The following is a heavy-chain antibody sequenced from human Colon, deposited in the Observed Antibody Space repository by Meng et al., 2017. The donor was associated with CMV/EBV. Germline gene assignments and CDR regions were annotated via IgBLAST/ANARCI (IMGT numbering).Heavy chain of an antibody. CDR2: INKDGGSI. D-gene: IGHD2-2*01. CDR3: ARDVFDTSSYDY. Sequence: GGSLRLSRTASGFTFRSYWMHWVRQVPGKGLVWVSRINKDGGSITYADFVEGRFTISRDNAKNTLYLQMNSLRVEDTAVYYCARDVFDTSSYDYWGQGTLVTVSS. CDR1: GFTFRSYW. J-gene: IGHJ4*02. V-gene: IGHV3-74*01.